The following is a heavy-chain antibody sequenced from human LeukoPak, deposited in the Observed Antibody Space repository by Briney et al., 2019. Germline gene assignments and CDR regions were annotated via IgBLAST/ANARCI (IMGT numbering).Heavy chain of an antibody. CDR3: AKALEGMAAAPPVDY. Sequence: GGSLRLSCAASGFTFSSYGMHWVRQAPGKGLEWVAVISYDGSNKYYADSVKGRFTISRDNSKNTLYLQMNSLRAEDTAVYYCAKALEGMAAAPPVDYWGQGTLVTVSS. CDR1: GFTFSSYG. V-gene: IGHV3-30*18. CDR2: ISYDGSNK. D-gene: IGHD6-13*01. J-gene: IGHJ4*02.